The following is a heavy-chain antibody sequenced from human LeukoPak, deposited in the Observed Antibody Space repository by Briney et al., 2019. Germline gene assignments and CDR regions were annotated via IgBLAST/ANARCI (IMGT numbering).Heavy chain of an antibody. CDR3: ALNAYCSSNSCWGNYYYYYMDF. D-gene: IGHD2-2*01. V-gene: IGHV1-24*01. CDR2: FDPEDGET. Sequence: ASVKVSCKVSGYTLTELSMHWVRQAPGKGLEWMGGFDPEDGETIYAQKFQGRVTLTEDTSTDTAYMELSSLSSADTAMYYCALNAYCSSNSCWGNYYYYYMDFWDKGITVTVSS. CDR1: GYTLTELS. J-gene: IGHJ6*03.